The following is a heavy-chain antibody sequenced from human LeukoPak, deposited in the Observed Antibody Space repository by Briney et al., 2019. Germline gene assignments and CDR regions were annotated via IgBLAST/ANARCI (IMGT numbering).Heavy chain of an antibody. Sequence: SETLSLTCTVSGGSISSYYWSWIRQPAGKGLEWIGRIYTSGSTNYNPSLKSRVTMSVDTSKNQFSLKLSSVTAADTAVYYCARAAGYCSSTSCYEYYYYMDVWGKGTTVTVSS. CDR3: ARAAGYCSSTSCYEYYYYMDV. D-gene: IGHD2-2*03. V-gene: IGHV4-4*07. CDR1: GGSISSYY. J-gene: IGHJ6*03. CDR2: IYTSGST.